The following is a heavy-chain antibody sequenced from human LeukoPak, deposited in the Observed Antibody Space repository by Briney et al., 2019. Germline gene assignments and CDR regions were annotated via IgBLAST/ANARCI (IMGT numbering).Heavy chain of an antibody. CDR2: IYSGGST. D-gene: IGHD3-22*01. J-gene: IGHJ4*02. CDR1: GFTVSSNY. CDR3: AREGYYDSSGYYSYDY. V-gene: IGHV3-53*01. Sequence: GGSLRLSCAASGFTVSSNYMSWVRQAPGKGLEWVSVIYSGGSTYYADSVKGRFTISRDNSKNTLYLQMNSLRAEDTAVYYCAREGYYDSSGYYSYDYWGQGTLVTVSS.